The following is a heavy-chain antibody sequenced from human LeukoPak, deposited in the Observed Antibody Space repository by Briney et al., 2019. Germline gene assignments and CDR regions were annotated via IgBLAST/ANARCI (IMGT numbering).Heavy chain of an antibody. CDR2: IYYSGST. CDR1: GGSTSSYY. D-gene: IGHD4-11*01. V-gene: IGHV4-59*01. CDR3: ARAYDYSPYYFDY. Sequence: PSETLSLTCTVSGGSTSSYYWSWIRQPPGKGLEWIGYIYYSGSTNYNPSLKSRVTISVGTSKNQFSLKLSSVTAADTAVYYCARAYDYSPYYFDYWGQGTLVTVSS. J-gene: IGHJ4*02.